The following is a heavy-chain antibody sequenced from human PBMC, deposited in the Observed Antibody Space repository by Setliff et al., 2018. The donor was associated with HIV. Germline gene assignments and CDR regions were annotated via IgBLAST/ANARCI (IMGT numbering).Heavy chain of an antibody. V-gene: IGHV1-2*06. CDR1: GYTFTGYY. J-gene: IGHJ3*02. D-gene: IGHD6-13*01. Sequence: ASVKVSCKASGYTFTGYYVHWVRQAPGQGLEWVGRINPNSGDTNYAQKFQGRVTMTRDKSISTAYMELSRLRSDDTAVYYCARRGRQQSDAFDIWGQGTMVTVSS. CDR2: INPNSGDT. CDR3: ARRGRQQSDAFDI.